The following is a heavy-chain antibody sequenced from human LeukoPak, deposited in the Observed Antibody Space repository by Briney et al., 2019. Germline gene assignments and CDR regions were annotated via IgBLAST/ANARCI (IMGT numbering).Heavy chain of an antibody. J-gene: IGHJ4*02. V-gene: IGHV3-53*04. CDR3: ARVIRGGVDY. CDR2: IYSGGNT. D-gene: IGHD3-10*01. Sequence: PGESLRLSCAASGFTVNSNYMTWVRQAPGKGLEWVSVIYSGGNTYYADSVKGRFTISRHNSKNTLYLQMNSLRTEDTAVYYCARVIRGGVDYWGQGTLVTVSS. CDR1: GFTVNSNY.